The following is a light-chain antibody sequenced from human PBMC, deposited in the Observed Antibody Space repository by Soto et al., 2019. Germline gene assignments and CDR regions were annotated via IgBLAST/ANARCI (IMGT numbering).Light chain of an antibody. J-gene: IGKJ3*01. V-gene: IGKV3-20*01. CDR3: QQYGSSQFT. CDR1: QSVSSNY. CDR2: GAS. Sequence: EIVLTQSPGTLSLSPGERATLSCRASQSVSSNYLTWYQQKPGQAPRLLIFGASTRATGTPDRFSGSGSGTDFTLTISRLEPEDFAVYYCQQYGSSQFTFGPGTKVEIK.